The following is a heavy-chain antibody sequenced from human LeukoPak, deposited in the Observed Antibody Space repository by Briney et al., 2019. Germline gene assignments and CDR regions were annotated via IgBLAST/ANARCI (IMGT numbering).Heavy chain of an antibody. V-gene: IGHV1-8*01. Sequence: GASVKVSCKASGYTFTSYDISWVQQATGQGLEWMGWMNPNSGNTGYAQKFQGRVIMTRNTSISTACMELSSLISEDTAVYFCARGSGCSSTSCYRSWFDPWGQGTLVTVSS. D-gene: IGHD2-2*01. J-gene: IGHJ5*02. CDR2: MNPNSGNT. CDR3: ARGSGCSSTSCYRSWFDP. CDR1: GYTFTSYD.